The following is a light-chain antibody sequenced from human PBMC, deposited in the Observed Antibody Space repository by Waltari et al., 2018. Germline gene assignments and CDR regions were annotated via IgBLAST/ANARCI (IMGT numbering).Light chain of an antibody. V-gene: IGLV2-14*01. Sequence: QSGLPQPASVSASPGESITISCTGTSGDIGGSDFVSWYQHHPGRAPKVLILDVNHRPSRISDRFAGSKSGNTASLISSELQPEDDADYYCSSHSTNNTVHFGGGTKVTVL. CDR3: SSHSTNNTVH. CDR2: DVN. CDR1: SGDIGGSDF. J-gene: IGLJ2*01.